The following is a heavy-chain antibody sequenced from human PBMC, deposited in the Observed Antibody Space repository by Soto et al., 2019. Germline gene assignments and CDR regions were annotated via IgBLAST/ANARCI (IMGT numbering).Heavy chain of an antibody. CDR1: GFSLSTSGVG. D-gene: IGHD3-3*01. Sequence: SGPTLVKPTQTLTLTCTFSGFSLSTSGVGVGWIRQPPGKALEWLALIYWDDDKRYSPSLKSRLTITKDTSKNQVVLTMTNMDPVDTATYYCAHSTSNLGFLEWLSWDVWGKGTTVTVSS. J-gene: IGHJ6*04. CDR3: AHSTSNLGFLEWLSWDV. CDR2: IYWDDDK. V-gene: IGHV2-5*02.